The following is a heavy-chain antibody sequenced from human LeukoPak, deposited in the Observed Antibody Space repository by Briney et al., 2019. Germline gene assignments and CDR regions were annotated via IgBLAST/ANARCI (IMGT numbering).Heavy chain of an antibody. CDR2: IYHTGST. J-gene: IGHJ5*02. Sequence: SETLSLTCAVSGDSISSNNWWSWVRQPPGRGLEWIADIYHTGSTNYSPSLKSRVTISVDKSKNQFFLKLNSVTAADAAVYYCARAGITRNWFDPWGQGTLVTVSS. D-gene: IGHD3-16*01. CDR1: GDSISSNNW. CDR3: ARAGITRNWFDP. V-gene: IGHV4-4*02.